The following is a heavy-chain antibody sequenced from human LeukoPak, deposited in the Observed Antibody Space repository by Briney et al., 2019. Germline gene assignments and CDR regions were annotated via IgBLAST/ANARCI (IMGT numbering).Heavy chain of an antibody. Sequence: ASVKVSCKASEYTFTDYFIHWVRQAPGQGLEWMGWINPNSGETNYAQKFQGRVTLTRHTSITTAYMELSSLTSDDTAVYYSARGYYDSSGSTRGTFDGWGQGTMVTVSS. CDR3: ARGYYDSSGSTRGTFDG. CDR2: INPNSGET. J-gene: IGHJ3*01. D-gene: IGHD3-22*01. CDR1: EYTFTDYF. V-gene: IGHV1-2*02.